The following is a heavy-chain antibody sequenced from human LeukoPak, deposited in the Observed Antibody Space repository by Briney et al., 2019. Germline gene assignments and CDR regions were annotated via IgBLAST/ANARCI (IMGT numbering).Heavy chain of an antibody. Sequence: SISSTVSGGSITGYYWSWIRQPPGKGLEWIGYIYYSGSTDYNPSLKSRVTISVDTSKNQFSLRLSSVTATDTAVYYCARRLHRNSENYFDYWGQGTLVTVSS. V-gene: IGHV4-59*08. CDR2: IYYSGST. J-gene: IGHJ4*02. CDR1: GGSITGYY. CDR3: ARRLHRNSENYFDY. D-gene: IGHD4-23*01.